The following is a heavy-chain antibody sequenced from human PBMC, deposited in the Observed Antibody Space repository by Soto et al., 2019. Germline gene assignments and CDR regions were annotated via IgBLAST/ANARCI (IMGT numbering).Heavy chain of an antibody. V-gene: IGHV3-30-3*01. CDR2: ISYDGSNK. Sequence: SLRLSCAASVFTFSSYAMHWVRQAPGKGLEWVAVISYDGSNKYYADSVKGRFTISRDNSKNTLYLQMNSLRAEDTAVYYCAREDTAMVQYYFDYWGQGTLVTVSS. CDR1: VFTFSSYA. CDR3: AREDTAMVQYYFDY. D-gene: IGHD5-18*01. J-gene: IGHJ4*02.